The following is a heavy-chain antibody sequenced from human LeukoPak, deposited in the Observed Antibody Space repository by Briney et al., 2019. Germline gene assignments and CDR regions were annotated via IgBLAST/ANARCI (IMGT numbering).Heavy chain of an antibody. V-gene: IGHV3-30*18. Sequence: GGSLRLSCAASGFTFNSYGMHWVRQAPGKGLEWVAAISYDGSDKYYADSVKGRFTISRDNSKNTLYLQMNSLRAEDTAVYYCAKDVRRYYDSSGFKIDYWGQGTLVTVSS. CDR2: ISYDGSDK. CDR3: AKDVRRYYDSSGFKIDY. J-gene: IGHJ4*02. D-gene: IGHD3-22*01. CDR1: GFTFNSYG.